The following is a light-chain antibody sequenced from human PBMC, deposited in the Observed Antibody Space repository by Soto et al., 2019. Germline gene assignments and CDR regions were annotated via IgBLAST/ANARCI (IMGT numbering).Light chain of an antibody. CDR1: SSDVGGYNY. V-gene: IGLV2-14*01. CDR3: SSYTSSSSGV. Sequence: QSVLTQPASVSGSPGQSITISCTGTSSDVGGYNYVSWYQQHPGKAPKLMIYEVSNRPSGVSNRFSGSKSGNTASLTISGLQAEAEADYYCSSYTSSSSGVFGTGPKVTVL. CDR2: EVS. J-gene: IGLJ1*01.